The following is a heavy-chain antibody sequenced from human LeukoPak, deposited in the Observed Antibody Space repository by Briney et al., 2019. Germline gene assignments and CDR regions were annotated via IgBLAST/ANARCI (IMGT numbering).Heavy chain of an antibody. Sequence: ASVKVSCKASGGTFSSYAISWVRQAPGQGLEWMGWMNPNSGNTGYAQKFQGRVTITRNTSISTAYMELSSLRSEDTAVYYCARAYYYDSSGYYHDAFDIWGQGTMVTVSS. CDR2: MNPNSGNT. CDR1: GGTFSSYA. D-gene: IGHD3-22*01. CDR3: ARAYYYDSSGYYHDAFDI. V-gene: IGHV1-8*03. J-gene: IGHJ3*02.